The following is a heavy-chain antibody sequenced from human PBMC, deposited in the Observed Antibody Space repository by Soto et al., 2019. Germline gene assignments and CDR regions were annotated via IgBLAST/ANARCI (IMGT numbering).Heavy chain of an antibody. CDR3: AKDNGGAARPPY. CDR1: GYTFTSYV. V-gene: IGHV1-3*01. J-gene: IGHJ4*02. Sequence: ASVKVSCKASGYTFTSYVMHWVRQAPGQRLEWMGWINAGNGNTKYSQKFQGRVTITRDTSASTAYMELSSLRAEDTAVYYCAKDNGGAARPPYWGQGTLVTVSS. D-gene: IGHD6-6*01. CDR2: INAGNGNT.